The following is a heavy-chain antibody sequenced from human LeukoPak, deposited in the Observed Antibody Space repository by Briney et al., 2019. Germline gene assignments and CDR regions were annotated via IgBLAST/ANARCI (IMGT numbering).Heavy chain of an antibody. CDR1: GDSNSSRTYY. J-gene: IGHJ5*02. Sequence: SQTLPLTCSVSGDSNSSRTYYWTWIRQHPEKGLEWIGYIWNSGSTNYNPSLKSRVTISVDTSKNQFSLMLTSVTAADTALYFCARDVSSAFPNWLDPWGLGILVVVSS. V-gene: IGHV4-31*03. D-gene: IGHD6-6*01. CDR3: ARDVSSAFPNWLDP. CDR2: IWNSGST.